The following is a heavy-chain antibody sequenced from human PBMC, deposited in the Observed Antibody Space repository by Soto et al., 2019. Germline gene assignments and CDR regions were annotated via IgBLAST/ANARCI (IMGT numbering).Heavy chain of an antibody. V-gene: IGHV3-49*03. J-gene: IGHJ3*02. CDR3: TRAALLWFGRSTGRNDAFDI. CDR1: GFTFGDYA. D-gene: IGHD3-10*01. CDR2: IRSKAYGGTT. Sequence: GGSLRLSCTASGFTFGDYAMSWFRQAPGKGLEWVGFIRSKAYGGTTEYAASVKGRFTISRDDSKSIAYLQMNSLKTEDTAVYYCTRAALLWFGRSTGRNDAFDIWGQGTMVTVSS.